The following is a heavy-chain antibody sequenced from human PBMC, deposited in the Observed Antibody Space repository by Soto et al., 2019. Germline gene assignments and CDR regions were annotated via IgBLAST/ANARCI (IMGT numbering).Heavy chain of an antibody. J-gene: IGHJ6*04. D-gene: IGHD3-3*01. CDR1: GFNFSSYN. CDR3: AKDRGRGSPVSGGMDV. Sequence: GGSLRLSCAASGFNFSSYNINWVRQAPGKGLEWVSSISSASNHIFYADSVKGRFTISRDNAKSSLNLQMNSLRAEDTAVYYCAKDRGRGSPVSGGMDVWGKGTTVTVSS. CDR2: ISSASNHI. V-gene: IGHV3-21*01.